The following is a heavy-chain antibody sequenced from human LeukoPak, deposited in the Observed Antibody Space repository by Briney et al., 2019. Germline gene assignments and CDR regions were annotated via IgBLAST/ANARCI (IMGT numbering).Heavy chain of an antibody. J-gene: IGHJ6*03. D-gene: IGHD2-2*01. CDR1: GGSVSSSDYY. CDR3: ARLRYCSSTSCPSVTTFDYYYMDV. CDR2: IYYSGST. V-gene: IGHV4-39*07. Sequence: SETLSLTCTVSGGSVSSSDYYWDWMRQPPGKGLEWIGSIYYSGSTYYNPSLKSRVTISVDTSKKEFSLKLRSVTAADTAVYYCARLRYCSSTSCPSVTTFDYYYMDVWGKGTTVTVSS.